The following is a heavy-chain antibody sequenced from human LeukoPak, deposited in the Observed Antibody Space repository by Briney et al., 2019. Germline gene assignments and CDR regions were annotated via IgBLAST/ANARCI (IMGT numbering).Heavy chain of an antibody. D-gene: IGHD4-17*01. CDR2: ISGTDTRT. V-gene: IGHV3-23*01. CDR1: GFTFRHYA. Sequence: GGSLRLSCAASGFTFRHYAMGWVRQAPGKGLEWVSGISGTDTRTYYADSVRGRFTISRDDSKNTLFLQMSRLRVDDTAFYYCAKTETTVWNYFDSWGQGTLVTVSS. J-gene: IGHJ4*02. CDR3: AKTETTVWNYFDS.